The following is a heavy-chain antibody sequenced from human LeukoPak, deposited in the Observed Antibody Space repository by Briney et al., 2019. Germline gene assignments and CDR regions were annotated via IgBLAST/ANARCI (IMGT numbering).Heavy chain of an antibody. V-gene: IGHV4-39*01. J-gene: IGHJ5*02. CDR1: GGSINSNNYY. Sequence: SETLSLTCTVSGGSINSNNYYWGWIRQPPGKGLEWIGCIYYSGSTYYNPSLKSRITISVDTSKNQFSLRLSSMTAADTAVYYCARRFSSFWGSWGQGTLVTVSS. D-gene: IGHD6-6*01. CDR3: ARRFSSFWGS. CDR2: IYYSGST.